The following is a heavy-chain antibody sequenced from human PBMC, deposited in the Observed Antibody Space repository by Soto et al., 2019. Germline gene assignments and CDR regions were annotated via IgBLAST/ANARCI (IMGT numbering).Heavy chain of an antibody. CDR2: IYYSGST. CDR3: ARDLASSWFDP. CDR1: GGPISSGGYY. V-gene: IGHV4-31*03. Sequence: QVQLQESGPGLVKPSQTLSLTCTVSGGPISSGGYYWSWIRQHPGKGLEWIGYIYYSGSTSYNPSLKSRVTVSVDTSKNQFSLKLSSVTAADTAVYYCARDLASSWFDPWGQGTLVTVSS. J-gene: IGHJ5*02.